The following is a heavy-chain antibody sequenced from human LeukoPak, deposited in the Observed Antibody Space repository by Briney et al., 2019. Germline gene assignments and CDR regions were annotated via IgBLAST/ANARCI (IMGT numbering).Heavy chain of an antibody. Sequence: ASVKVSCKASGYTFTGYYMHWVRQAPGQGLEWMGWINPNSGGTNYAQKFQGRVTMTRDTSISTAYMELSRLRSDDTAVYYCARSGDSSGYYFQGFGYWGQGTLVTVSS. CDR3: ARSGDSSGYYFQGFGY. D-gene: IGHD3-22*01. CDR2: INPNSGGT. CDR1: GYTFTGYY. V-gene: IGHV1-2*02. J-gene: IGHJ4*02.